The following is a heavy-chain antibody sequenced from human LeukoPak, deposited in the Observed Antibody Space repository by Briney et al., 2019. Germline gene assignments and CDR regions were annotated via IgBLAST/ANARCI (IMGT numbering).Heavy chain of an antibody. CDR3: ARDPGRIAVAGPRLGAFDI. CDR1: GGSISSYY. CDR2: IYHSGST. Sequence: PSETLSLTCTVSGGSISSYYWSWIRQPPGKGLEWIGSIYHSGSTYYNPSLKSRVTISVDTSKNQFSLKLSSVTAADTAVYYCARDPGRIAVAGPRLGAFDIWGQGTMVTVSS. J-gene: IGHJ3*02. V-gene: IGHV4-38-2*02. D-gene: IGHD6-19*01.